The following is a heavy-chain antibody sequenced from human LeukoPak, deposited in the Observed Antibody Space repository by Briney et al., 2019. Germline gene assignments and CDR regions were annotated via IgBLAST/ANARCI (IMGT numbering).Heavy chain of an antibody. CDR2: ISGSGGST. Sequence: GGSLRLSCAASGFTFSSYAMSWVRQAPGKGLEWVSAISGSGGSTYNADSVKGRFTISRDNFKNTLYLQMNSLRAEDSAVYYCAKAHSGWYSDYWGQGTLVTVSS. J-gene: IGHJ4*02. V-gene: IGHV3-23*01. CDR3: AKAHSGWYSDY. D-gene: IGHD6-19*01. CDR1: GFTFSSYA.